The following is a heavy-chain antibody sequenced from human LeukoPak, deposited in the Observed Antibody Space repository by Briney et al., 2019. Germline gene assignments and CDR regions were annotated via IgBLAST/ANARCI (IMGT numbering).Heavy chain of an antibody. CDR1: GGSISSSSCY. CDR3: ARRGYNSGHYSMDV. CDR2: IYYSGST. V-gene: IGHV4-39*01. Sequence: SETLSLTCTVSGGSISSSSCYWGWLRQPPGKGLEWIGSIYYSGSTYYNPSLKSRVTISVDTSKNQFSLRLSSVTATDTAVYYCARRGYNSGHYSMDVWGKGTTVTVSS. J-gene: IGHJ6*03. D-gene: IGHD5-18*01.